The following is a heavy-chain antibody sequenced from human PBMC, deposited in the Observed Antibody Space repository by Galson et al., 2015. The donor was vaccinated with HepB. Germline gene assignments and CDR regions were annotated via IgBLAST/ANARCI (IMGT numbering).Heavy chain of an antibody. Sequence: SVKVSCKASGYTFTSYAMHWVRQAPGQRLEWMGWINAGNGNTKYSQKFQGRVTITRDTSASTAYMELSSLRSEDTAVYYCARGSSVRAYSSSWYPPLPNDYWGQGTLVTVSS. V-gene: IGHV1-3*01. CDR3: ARGSSVRAYSSSWYPPLPNDY. J-gene: IGHJ4*02. CDR2: INAGNGNT. CDR1: GYTFTSYA. D-gene: IGHD6-13*01.